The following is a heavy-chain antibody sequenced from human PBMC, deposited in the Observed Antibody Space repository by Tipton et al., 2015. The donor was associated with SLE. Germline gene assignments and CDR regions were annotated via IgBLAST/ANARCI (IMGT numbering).Heavy chain of an antibody. CDR3: ARRVSGWSYMDV. D-gene: IGHD6-19*01. Sequence: GSLRLSCAASGFTFSSYAMSWIRQPPGKGLEWIGSINYSGSTYYNPSLKSRVTISVDTSKNQFSLKLSSVTAADTAVYYCARRVSGWSYMDVWGQGTTVTVSS. CDR1: GFTFSSYA. J-gene: IGHJ6*02. CDR2: INYSGST. V-gene: IGHV4-38-2*01.